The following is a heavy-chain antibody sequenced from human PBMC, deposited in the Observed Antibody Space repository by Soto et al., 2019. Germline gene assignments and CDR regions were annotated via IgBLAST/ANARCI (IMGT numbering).Heavy chain of an antibody. CDR3: ARAQYYYDSSGYFHY. CDR1: GGSFSGYY. V-gene: IGHV4-34*09. Sequence: SETLSLTCAVYGGSFSGYYWSWIRQPPGKGLEWIGEINHSGSTNYNPSLKSRVTISVDTSKNQFSLKLSSVTAADTAVYYCARAQYYYDSSGYFHYWGQGTLVTVSS. J-gene: IGHJ4*02. D-gene: IGHD3-22*01. CDR2: INHSGST.